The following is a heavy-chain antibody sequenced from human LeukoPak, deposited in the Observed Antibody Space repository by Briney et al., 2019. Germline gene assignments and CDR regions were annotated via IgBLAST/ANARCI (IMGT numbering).Heavy chain of an antibody. CDR3: ARDVGEVYYDILTGYYYYYYMDV. Sequence: GGSLRLSCAASGFTFSDYYMSWIRQAPGKGLEWVSYISSSGSTIYYADSVKGRFTISRDNAKNSLYLQMNSLRAEDTAVYYCARDVGEVYYDILTGYYYYYYMDVWGKGTTVTISS. CDR2: ISSSGSTI. V-gene: IGHV3-11*01. D-gene: IGHD3-9*01. J-gene: IGHJ6*03. CDR1: GFTFSDYY.